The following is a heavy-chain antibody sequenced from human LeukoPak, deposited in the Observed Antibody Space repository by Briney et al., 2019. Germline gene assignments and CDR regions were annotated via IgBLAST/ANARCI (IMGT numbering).Heavy chain of an antibody. CDR2: INPNSGGT. Sequence: ASVKVSCKAFGYTFTCYYMHWVRQAPGQGLECMGWINPNSGGTNYAQKFQGRVTMTRDTSISTAYMELSRLRSDDTAVYYCARGESTVTTYIANFGYWGQGTLVTVSS. CDR1: GYTFTCYY. CDR3: ARGESTVTTYIANFGY. V-gene: IGHV1-2*02. D-gene: IGHD4-17*01. J-gene: IGHJ4*02.